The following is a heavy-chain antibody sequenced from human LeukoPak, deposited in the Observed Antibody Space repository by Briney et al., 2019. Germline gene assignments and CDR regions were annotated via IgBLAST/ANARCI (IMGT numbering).Heavy chain of an antibody. CDR3: TTASPLLWFGEFPFDY. J-gene: IGHJ4*02. D-gene: IGHD3-10*01. CDR1: GFTFSNAW. Sequence: GGSLRLSCAASGFTFSNAWMSWVRQAPGKGLEWVGRIKSKTDGGTTDYAAPVKGRFTISRDDSKNTLYLQMNSLKTEGTAVYYCTTASPLLWFGEFPFDYWGQGTLVTVSS. V-gene: IGHV3-15*01. CDR2: IKSKTDGGTT.